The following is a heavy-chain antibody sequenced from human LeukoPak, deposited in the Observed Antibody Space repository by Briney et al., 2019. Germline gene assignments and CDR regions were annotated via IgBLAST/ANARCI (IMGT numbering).Heavy chain of an antibody. CDR1: GYTFTSYG. D-gene: IGHD6-19*01. V-gene: IGHV1-18*01. Sequence: GASVKVSCKASGYTFTSYGISWVRQAPGQGLEWMGWISAYNGNTNYAQKLQGRATMTTDTSTSTAYMELRSLRSDDTAVYYCARDISSGWFAAAFDIWGQGTMVTVSS. J-gene: IGHJ3*02. CDR3: ARDISSGWFAAAFDI. CDR2: ISAYNGNT.